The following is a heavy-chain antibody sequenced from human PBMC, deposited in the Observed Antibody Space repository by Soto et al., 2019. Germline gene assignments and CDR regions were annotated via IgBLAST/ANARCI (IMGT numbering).Heavy chain of an antibody. Sequence: EVQLVESGGSLVKPGGSLRLSCAASGFTFNSYSMNWVRQAPGKGLEWVSSISSSSSYIYYADSVKGRFTISRDNAKNSLYLQMTSLRAEDTAVYYCARDDGGSGWSNDYWGQGTLVTVSS. J-gene: IGHJ4*02. V-gene: IGHV3-21*01. CDR3: ARDDGGSGWSNDY. D-gene: IGHD6-19*01. CDR1: GFTFNSYS. CDR2: ISSSSSYI.